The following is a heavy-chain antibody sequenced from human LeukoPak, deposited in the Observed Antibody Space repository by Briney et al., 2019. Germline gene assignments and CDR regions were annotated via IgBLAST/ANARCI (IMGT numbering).Heavy chain of an antibody. V-gene: IGHV5-51*01. CDR3: ASAPYSYDSSGYYYH. Sequence: GESLKISCKGSGYSFTSYWIGWVRQMPGKGLEWMGIIYPGDSDTRYSPSFQGQVTISADKSISTAYLQWSSLKASDTAMYCCASAPYSYDSSGYYYHWGQGTLVTVSS. D-gene: IGHD3-22*01. J-gene: IGHJ5*02. CDR2: IYPGDSDT. CDR1: GYSFTSYW.